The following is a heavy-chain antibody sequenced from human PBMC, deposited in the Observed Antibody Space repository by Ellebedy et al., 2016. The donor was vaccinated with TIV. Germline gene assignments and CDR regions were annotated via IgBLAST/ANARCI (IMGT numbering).Heavy chain of an antibody. V-gene: IGHV3-53*01. CDR2: IFSAADGGET. CDR3: ARDAAGNGGKLDY. J-gene: IGHJ4*02. CDR1: GFTVSSYT. D-gene: IGHD4-23*01. Sequence: PGGSLRLSCAASGFTVSSYTINWVRQAPGKGLEWVSVIFSAADGGETHYADSVKGRFTISRDSSKNTLYLQMNSLRAEDTAVYYCARDAAGNGGKLDYWGQGALVTVSS.